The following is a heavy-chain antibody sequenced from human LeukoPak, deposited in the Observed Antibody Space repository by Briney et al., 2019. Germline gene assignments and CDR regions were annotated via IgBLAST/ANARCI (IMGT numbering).Heavy chain of an antibody. CDR3: ASGLAYSGYDPYYYGMDV. CDR1: GFTLSSYA. CDR2: ISYDGSNK. J-gene: IGHJ6*02. D-gene: IGHD5-12*01. Sequence: PGGSLRLSCAASGFTLSSYAMNWVRQAPGKGLEWVAVISYDGSNKYYADSVKGRFTISRDNSKNTLYLQMNSLRAEDTAVYYCASGLAYSGYDPYYYGMDVWGQGTTVTVSS. V-gene: IGHV3-30-3*01.